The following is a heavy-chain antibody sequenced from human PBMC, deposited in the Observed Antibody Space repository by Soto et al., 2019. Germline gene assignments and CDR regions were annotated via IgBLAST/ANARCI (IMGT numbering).Heavy chain of an antibody. CDR1: GYSITSGFY. J-gene: IGHJ4*02. Sequence: NPSETLSLTCGVSGYSITSGFYWGWVRQSPGKGLEWIGSISYSAKPFYNPSLASRLSIAVDTSMNQFSLRLTSVTAADTALYYRTRGAGAPWVRFDSWGQGTLVTVSS. V-gene: IGHV4-38-2*01. D-gene: IGHD3-22*01. CDR3: TRGAGAPWVRFDS. CDR2: ISYSAKP.